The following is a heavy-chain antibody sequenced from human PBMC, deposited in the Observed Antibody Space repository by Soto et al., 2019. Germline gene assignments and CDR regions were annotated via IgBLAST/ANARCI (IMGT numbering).Heavy chain of an antibody. D-gene: IGHD1-1*01. J-gene: IGHJ3*01. CDR3: VRGVHRTGADAFDV. CDR2: IYDGESDT. CDR1: GYSFTTYW. Sequence: GESLKIFCKGYGYSFTTYWIGWVRQIPGKGLEWMGIIYDGESDTRYGPSLQGQVTISGDESISTAYLQWSSLKASDTAMYYCVRGVHRTGADAFDVWGQGTMVTVSS. V-gene: IGHV5-51*01.